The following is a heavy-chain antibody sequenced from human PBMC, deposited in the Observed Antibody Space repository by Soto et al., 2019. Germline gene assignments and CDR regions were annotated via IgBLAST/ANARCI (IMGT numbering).Heavy chain of an antibody. D-gene: IGHD3-3*01. CDR1: GFTFSSYG. CDR2: IWYDGSNK. J-gene: IGHJ4*02. CDR3: AREDDFWSGPVGFDD. V-gene: IGHV3-33*01. Sequence: QVQLVESGGGVVQPGRSLRLSCAASGFTFSSYGMHWVRQAPGKGLEWVAVIWYDGSNKYYADSVKGRFTISRDNSKNTRYLQMNSLRAEATAVYYCAREDDFWSGPVGFDDWGQGTLVNVSS.